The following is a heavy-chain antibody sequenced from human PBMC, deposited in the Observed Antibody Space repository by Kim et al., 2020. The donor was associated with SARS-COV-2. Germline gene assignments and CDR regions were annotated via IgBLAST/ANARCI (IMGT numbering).Heavy chain of an antibody. Sequence: SETLSLTCAVYGGSFSGYYWSWIRQPPGMGLEWIGEINHSGSTNYNPSLKSRVTISVDTSKNQFSLKLSSVTAADMAVYYCARGNGRARGYSFGVNDYWGQGTLVTVSS. J-gene: IGHJ4*02. CDR2: INHSGST. CDR3: ARGNGRARGYSFGVNDY. CDR1: GGSFSGYY. V-gene: IGHV4-34*01. D-gene: IGHD5-18*01.